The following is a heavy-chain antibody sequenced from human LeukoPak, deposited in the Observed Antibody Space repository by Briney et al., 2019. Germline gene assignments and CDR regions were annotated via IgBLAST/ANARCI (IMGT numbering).Heavy chain of an antibody. J-gene: IGHJ4*02. Sequence: ASVKVSCKTSGCTFTGYFVRWVRQAPGQGLEWMGWINPNSGGTHYAQKFQGRVTMTRDTSISTAYMELSRLRSDDTAVYYCARDERYDSSGYPFDYWGQGTLVTVSS. D-gene: IGHD3-22*01. CDR1: GCTFTGYF. CDR2: INPNSGGT. V-gene: IGHV1-2*02. CDR3: ARDERYDSSGYPFDY.